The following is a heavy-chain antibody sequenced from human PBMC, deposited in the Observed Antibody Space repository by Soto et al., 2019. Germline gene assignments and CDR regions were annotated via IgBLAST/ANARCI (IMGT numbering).Heavy chain of an antibody. CDR2: INPNIGHA. CDR1: GYSFTAFH. Sequence: ASVKVSCKASGYSFTAFHMHWVRQAPGLGLEWMGIINPNIGHANIGQKFQGRVALTWDTSTSTVYMEMSGLRSDDTAVYYCARDAIRGSAAMKTYWGLGTLVTVSS. J-gene: IGHJ4*02. CDR3: ARDAIRGSAAMKTY. V-gene: IGHV1-46*01.